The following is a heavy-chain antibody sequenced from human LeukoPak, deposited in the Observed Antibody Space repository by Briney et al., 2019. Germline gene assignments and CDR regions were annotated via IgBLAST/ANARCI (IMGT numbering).Heavy chain of an antibody. J-gene: IGHJ4*02. Sequence: GASVKVSCKASGGTFSSYAISWVRQAPGQGLEWMGGIIPIFGTANYAQKFQGRVTINADKSTSTAYMELSSLRSEDTAVYYCARESTKLWYMRPLYYFDYWGQGTLVTVSS. D-gene: IGHD5-18*01. V-gene: IGHV1-69*06. CDR3: ARESTKLWYMRPLYYFDY. CDR2: IIPIFGTA. CDR1: GGTFSSYA.